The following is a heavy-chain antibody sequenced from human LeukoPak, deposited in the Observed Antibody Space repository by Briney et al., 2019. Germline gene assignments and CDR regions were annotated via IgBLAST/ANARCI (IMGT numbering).Heavy chain of an antibody. CDR2: MNPNSGNT. D-gene: IGHD6-19*01. Sequence: ASVKVSCKASGYTFTSYDINWVRQATGQGLEWMGWMNPNSGNTGYAQKFQGRVTMTRNTSISTAYMELSSLRSEDTAVYYCARIKYSSGWDDDAFDIWGQGTMVTVSS. CDR1: GYTFTSYD. CDR3: ARIKYSSGWDDDAFDI. J-gene: IGHJ3*02. V-gene: IGHV1-8*01.